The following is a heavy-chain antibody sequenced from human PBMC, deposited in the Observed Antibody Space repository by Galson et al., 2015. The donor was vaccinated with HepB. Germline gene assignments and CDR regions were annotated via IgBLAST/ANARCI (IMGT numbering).Heavy chain of an antibody. V-gene: IGHV3-73*01. CDR1: ELTLSGSA. Sequence: SLRLSCAASELTLSGSAMHWVRQASGKGLEWIGRIRSKTNSYATSYAASVKGRFIISRDDSKNTVYLQMNGLKTEDTAVYYCTGLYSDSSGTFDYWGQGTLVTVSS. J-gene: IGHJ4*02. D-gene: IGHD3-22*01. CDR3: TGLYSDSSGTFDY. CDR2: IRSKTNSYAT.